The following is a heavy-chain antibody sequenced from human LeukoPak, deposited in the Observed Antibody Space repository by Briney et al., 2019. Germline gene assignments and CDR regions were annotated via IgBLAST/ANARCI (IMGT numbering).Heavy chain of an antibody. CDR2: IYYSGST. J-gene: IGHJ4*02. Sequence: SETLSLTCTVSGGSISSSSYYWGWIRQPPGKGLEWIGSIYYSGSTYYNPSLKSRVTISVDTSKNQFSLKLSSVTAADTAVYYCAREVSASGYCSSTSCKMNPDYSDYWGQGTLVTVSS. V-gene: IGHV4-39*07. CDR1: GGSISSSSYY. D-gene: IGHD2-2*01. CDR3: AREVSASGYCSSTSCKMNPDYSDY.